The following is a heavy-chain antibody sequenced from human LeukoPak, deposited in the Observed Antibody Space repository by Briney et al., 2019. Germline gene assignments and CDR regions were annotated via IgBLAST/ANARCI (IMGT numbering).Heavy chain of an antibody. CDR3: TTGLVSAFEI. Sequence: GGSLRLSCAASGIAFSRYWMHWVRQAPGKGLVWISLVKLDGTVATYADSVRGRFTISRDNAKNTLYLQMNSLRAEDTAVYYCTTGLVSAFEIWGRGTVVTVSS. V-gene: IGHV3-74*01. D-gene: IGHD1-14*01. CDR1: GIAFSRYW. CDR2: VKLDGTVA. J-gene: IGHJ3*02.